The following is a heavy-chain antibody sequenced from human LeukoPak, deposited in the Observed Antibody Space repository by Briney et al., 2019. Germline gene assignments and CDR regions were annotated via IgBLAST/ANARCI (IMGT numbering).Heavy chain of an antibody. J-gene: IGHJ3*02. Sequence: ASVTVSCTASGYTFTSYDINWVRQATGQGLEWMGWMNPNSGNTGYAQKFQGRVTMTRNTSISTAYMELSSLRSEDTAVYYCARGLLWFGELADAFDIWGQGTMVTVSS. V-gene: IGHV1-8*01. CDR2: MNPNSGNT. CDR3: ARGLLWFGELADAFDI. CDR1: GYTFTSYD. D-gene: IGHD3-10*01.